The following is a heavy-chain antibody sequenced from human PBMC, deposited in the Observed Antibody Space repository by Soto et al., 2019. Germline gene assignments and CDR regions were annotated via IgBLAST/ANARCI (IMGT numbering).Heavy chain of an antibody. J-gene: IGHJ5*02. V-gene: IGHV4-31*03. D-gene: IGHD3-3*01. CDR3: ARGKIIGP. Sequence: PSETLSLTCTVSGGSISSGTYHWTWIRQHPEKGLEWIGYIYYSGSTNYNPSLKSRVTISVDTSKNQFSLKLRSVTAADTAVYYCARGKIIGPWGQGTLVTVSS. CDR2: IYYSGST. CDR1: GGSISSGTYH.